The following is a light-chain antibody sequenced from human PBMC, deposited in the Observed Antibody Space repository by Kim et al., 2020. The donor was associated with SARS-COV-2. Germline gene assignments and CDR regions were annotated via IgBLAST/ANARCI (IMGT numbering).Light chain of an antibody. CDR2: DVS. J-gene: IGLJ2*01. CDR3: SSYTSSSIVV. CDR1: SSDVGGYNY. Sequence: SFTISCPGTSSDVGGYNYVSWYQQHPGKAPKLMIYDVSNRPSGVSNRFSGSKSGNTASLTISGLQAEDEADYYCSSYTSSSIVVFGGGTQLTVL. V-gene: IGLV2-14*03.